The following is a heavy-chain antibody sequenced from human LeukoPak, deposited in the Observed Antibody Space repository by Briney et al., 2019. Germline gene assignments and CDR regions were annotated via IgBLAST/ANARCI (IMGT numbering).Heavy chain of an antibody. CDR2: ICSDATNQ. J-gene: IGHJ4*02. V-gene: IGHV3-33*06. Sequence: PGKSLRRSCAASGFIFSDYGMHWVRQAPGKGLEWVAVICSDATNQYYADSVRGRFATSSDDSTSMVYLQMNSLRAEDTAVCVCSKDIQRGFDYTNSLDYWGQGTLVTVSS. CDR1: GFIFSDYG. D-gene: IGHD4-11*01. CDR3: SKDIQRGFDYTNSLDY.